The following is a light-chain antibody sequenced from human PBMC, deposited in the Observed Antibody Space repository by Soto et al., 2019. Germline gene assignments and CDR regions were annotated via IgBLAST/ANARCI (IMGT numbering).Light chain of an antibody. CDR1: QSIDNY. J-gene: IGKJ5*01. V-gene: IGKV1-39*01. Sequence: DIQMTQFRPSLSASVGDRVSITWRASQSIDNYLNWYQQKPGKAPKVLIFAASSLQSGVPSRFSGSGSGTDFTLTISSLQPEDFATYYCQQSYNLPRTFGQGTRLETK. CDR2: AAS. CDR3: QQSYNLPRT.